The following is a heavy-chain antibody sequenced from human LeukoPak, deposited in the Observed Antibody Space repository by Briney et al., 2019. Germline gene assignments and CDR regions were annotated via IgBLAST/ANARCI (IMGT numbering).Heavy chain of an antibody. Sequence: GASVKVSCKASGYTFTGYYMHWVRQAPGQGLEWMGWINPNSGNTHYAQKFQDRVTMTRDTSISTAYMELSSLTSDDTVVYYCAREGAAAEDVNWFDPWGQGTLVTVSS. V-gene: IGHV1-2*02. CDR2: INPNSGNT. CDR1: GYTFTGYY. J-gene: IGHJ5*02. CDR3: AREGAAAEDVNWFDP. D-gene: IGHD6-25*01.